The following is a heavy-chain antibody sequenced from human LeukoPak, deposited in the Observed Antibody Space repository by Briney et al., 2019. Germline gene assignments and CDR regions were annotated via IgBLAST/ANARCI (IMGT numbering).Heavy chain of an antibody. CDR1: GFTFSSYS. Sequence: GGSLRLSCAASGFTFSSYSMSWVRQAPGKGLEWVSSISSSSSYIYYADSVKGRFTISRDNAKNSLYLQMNSLRAEDTAVYYCARYCNGGSCYQTFDYWGQGTLVTVSS. CDR2: ISSSSSYI. CDR3: ARYCNGGSCYQTFDY. D-gene: IGHD2-15*01. J-gene: IGHJ4*02. V-gene: IGHV3-21*01.